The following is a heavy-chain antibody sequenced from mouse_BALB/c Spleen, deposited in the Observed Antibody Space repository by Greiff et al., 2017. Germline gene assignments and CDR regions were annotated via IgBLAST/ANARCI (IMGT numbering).Heavy chain of an antibody. Sequence: VKLMESGPELVKPGASVKISCKASGYAFSSSWMNWVKQRPGQGLEWIGRIYPGDGDTNYNGKFKGKATLTADKSSSTAYMQLSSLTSVDSAVYFCARERGYGNYGFDYWGQGTTLTVSS. CDR2: IYPGDGDT. J-gene: IGHJ2*01. CDR3: ARERGYGNYGFDY. CDR1: GYAFSSSW. D-gene: IGHD2-10*02. V-gene: IGHV1-82*01.